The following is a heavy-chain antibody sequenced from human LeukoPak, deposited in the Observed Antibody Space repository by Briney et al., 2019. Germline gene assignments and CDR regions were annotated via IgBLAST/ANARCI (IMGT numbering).Heavy chain of an antibody. V-gene: IGHV4-59*01. J-gene: IGHJ6*03. CDR3: ARETSQKGAHYMDV. CDR2: IYYSGST. CDR1: GVSTSSYY. Sequence: SETLSLTCTVSGVSTSSYYWSWIRQPPGKGLEWIGYIYYSGSTNYNPSLKSRVTISVDTSKNQFSLKLSSVTAADTAVYYCARETSQKGAHYMDVWGKGTTVTISS. D-gene: IGHD3-16*01.